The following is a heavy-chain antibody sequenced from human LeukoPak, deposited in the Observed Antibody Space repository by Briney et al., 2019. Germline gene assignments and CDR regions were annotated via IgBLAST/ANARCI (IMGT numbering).Heavy chain of an antibody. V-gene: IGHV4-39*07. D-gene: IGHD3-16*01. CDR2: INHSGST. CDR3: ARGWHGGSHWSDP. J-gene: IGHJ5*02. CDR1: GGSISSSSYY. Sequence: PSETLSLTCTVSGGSISSSSYYWGWIRQPPGKGLEWIGEINHSGSTNYNPSLKSRVTISVDTSKNQFSLKLSSVTAADTAVYYCARGWHGGSHWSDPWGQGTLVTVSS.